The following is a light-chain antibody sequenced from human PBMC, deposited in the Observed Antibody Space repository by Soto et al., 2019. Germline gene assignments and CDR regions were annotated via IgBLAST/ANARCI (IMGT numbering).Light chain of an antibody. J-gene: IGKJ2*01. Sequence: DIQMTQSPSTLSASVGDRVTITCRASQSIGTWLAWYQQKPGKAPNLLIYKASTLQSGVPSRFSGSGSGTEFPLTINSLQPDDFATYYCQQYNRYSSYAFGQGTKLDIK. V-gene: IGKV1-5*03. CDR2: KAS. CDR3: QQYNRYSSYA. CDR1: QSIGTW.